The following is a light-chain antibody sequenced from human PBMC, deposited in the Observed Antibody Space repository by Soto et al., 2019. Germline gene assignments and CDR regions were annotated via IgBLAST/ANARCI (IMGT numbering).Light chain of an antibody. CDR2: DTN. CDR1: TGTVTSGHY. CDR3: LLSYSGARV. Sequence: QAVVTQEPSLTVSPGGTVTLTCASSTGTVTSGHYPYWFQQKPDQVPETLIYDTNNKHSWTPARFSGSLRGGKAALTLSGAQPEDEAEYYCLLSYSGARVFGGGTKLTVL. V-gene: IGLV7-46*01. J-gene: IGLJ2*01.